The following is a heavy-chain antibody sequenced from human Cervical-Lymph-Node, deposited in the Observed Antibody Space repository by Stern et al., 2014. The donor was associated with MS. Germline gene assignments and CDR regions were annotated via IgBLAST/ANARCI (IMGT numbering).Heavy chain of an antibody. V-gene: IGHV1-2*06. CDR1: GYTFTAFF. Sequence: VPLVESGTKMQKPGASVKVSCKASGYTFTAFFIHWVRQVPGQGLEWMGRLHPHSDDPTYAQNFQDRVTLTRDTSIGTAYLELSRLTSADTAVYYCAREATRIVVGIDYWGQGTQVTVSS. D-gene: IGHD3-22*01. CDR3: AREATRIVVGIDY. CDR2: LHPHSDDP. J-gene: IGHJ4*02.